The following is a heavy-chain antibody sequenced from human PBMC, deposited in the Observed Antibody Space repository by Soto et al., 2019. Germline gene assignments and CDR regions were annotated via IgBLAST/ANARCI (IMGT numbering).Heavy chain of an antibody. CDR3: ARLQQLVRGWFDP. Sequence: QVQLVQSGAQVKKPGSSVKVSCKASGYTFTSYGITWVLQAPGQGLEWMGWISAYNVNTNYAQKLQGRVTMTTDTSTSTGDMELRSLRSDDTAVYYCARLQQLVRGWFDPWGQGALVTVSS. CDR1: GYTFTSYG. CDR2: ISAYNVNT. V-gene: IGHV1-18*04. J-gene: IGHJ5*02. D-gene: IGHD6-13*01.